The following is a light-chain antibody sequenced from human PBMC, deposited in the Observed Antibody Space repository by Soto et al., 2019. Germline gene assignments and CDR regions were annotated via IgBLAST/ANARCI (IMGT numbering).Light chain of an antibody. Sequence: QSALTQPASVSGSPGQSITISCNGTSSDVGGYNYVSWHQHHPCKAPKLIIYDVRNRPSGVSSRFSGSKSDNTATLTISGLHAEDEADYHGSSYTTCDTGPIVFGTGTKLTVL. J-gene: IGLJ1*01. CDR2: DVR. CDR3: SSYTTCDTGPIV. CDR1: SSDVGGYNY. V-gene: IGLV2-14*03.